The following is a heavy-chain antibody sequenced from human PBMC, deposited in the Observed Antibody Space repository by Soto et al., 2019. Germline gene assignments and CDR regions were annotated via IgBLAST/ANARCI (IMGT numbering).Heavy chain of an antibody. CDR2: ISYDGSNK. V-gene: IGHV3-30-3*01. J-gene: IGHJ5*02. CDR3: ARADYGDYERDWFDP. Sequence: QVQLVESGGGVVQPGRSLRLSCAASGFTFSSYAMHWVRQAPGKGLEWVAVISYDGSNKYYADSVKGRFTISGDNSKNTLYLQINRMRAEDTAVYYCARADYGDYERDWFDPWGQGTLVTVSS. D-gene: IGHD4-17*01. CDR1: GFTFSSYA.